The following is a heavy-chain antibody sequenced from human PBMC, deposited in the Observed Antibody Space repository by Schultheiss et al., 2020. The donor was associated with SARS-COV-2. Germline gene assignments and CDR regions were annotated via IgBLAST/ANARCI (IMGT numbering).Heavy chain of an antibody. Sequence: GESLKISCAASGFTFSSYWMSWVRQAPGKGLEWVANIKQDGSEKYYVDSVKGRFTISRDNAKNSLYLQMNSLRAEDTAVYYCARAVAGTALGFDPWGQGTLVTVSS. CDR2: IKQDGSEK. V-gene: IGHV3-7*01. CDR1: GFTFSSYW. CDR3: ARAVAGTALGFDP. D-gene: IGHD6-19*01. J-gene: IGHJ5*02.